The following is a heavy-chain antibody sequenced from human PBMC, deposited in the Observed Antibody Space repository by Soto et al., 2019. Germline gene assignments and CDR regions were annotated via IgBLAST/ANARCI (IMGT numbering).Heavy chain of an antibody. CDR3: AQRLPSYVVGRERGNWFDP. V-gene: IGHV2-5*02. D-gene: IGHD3-16*01. CDR1: GFSLSTTGLG. J-gene: IGHJ5*02. Sequence: QITLKESAPTLVKPTQTLTLTCSCSGFSLSTTGLGVGWIRHPPAKALEWLAPIYWDVDRRYSPSLKSRLTITKDTSKNQVILTINNMAPVDTATYYWAQRLPSYVVGRERGNWFDPWGQGTLVIVSS. CDR2: IYWDVDR.